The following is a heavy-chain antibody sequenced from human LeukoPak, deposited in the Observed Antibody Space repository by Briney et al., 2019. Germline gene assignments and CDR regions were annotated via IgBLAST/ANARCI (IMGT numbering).Heavy chain of an antibody. CDR3: SHSTGRPGFCF. D-gene: IGHD2-8*02. CDR2: IDNSGNT. J-gene: IGHJ1*01. V-gene: IGHV4-59*08. CDR1: GASIRRYH. Sequence: PSETLSLTCTVSGASIRRYHWSWIRQPPGKGLEWIGYIDNSGNTKYNPSLKRRVTISVDTSKNQFSLKLSSVTAADMSVYLCSHSTGRPGFCFWGQGALVTVSS.